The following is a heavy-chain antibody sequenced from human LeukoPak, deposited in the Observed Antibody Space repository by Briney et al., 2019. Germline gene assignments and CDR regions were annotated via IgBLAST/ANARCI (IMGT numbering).Heavy chain of an antibody. Sequence: SETLSLTCTVPGGSISSYYWSWIRQPPGKGLEWIGYIYYSGSTNYNPSLKSRVTISVDTSKNQFSLKLSSVTAADTAVYYCARPLYDSSGYYLLGAFDIWGQGTMVTVSS. CDR1: GGSISSYY. J-gene: IGHJ3*02. CDR3: ARPLYDSSGYYLLGAFDI. V-gene: IGHV4-59*01. CDR2: IYYSGST. D-gene: IGHD3-22*01.